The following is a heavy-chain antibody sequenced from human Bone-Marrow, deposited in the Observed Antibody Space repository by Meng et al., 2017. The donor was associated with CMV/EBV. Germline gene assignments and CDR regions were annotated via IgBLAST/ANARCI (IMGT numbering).Heavy chain of an antibody. D-gene: IGHD6-13*01. Sequence: SETLSLTCTVSGYSISSGYYWGWIRQPPGKGLEWIGSIYHSGSTYYSPSLKSRVTISVDTSKNQFSLKLSSVTAADTAVYYCARDAVAAGLGDAFDIWGQGTMVTVSS. J-gene: IGHJ3*02. CDR2: IYHSGST. CDR3: ARDAVAAGLGDAFDI. V-gene: IGHV4-38-2*02. CDR1: GYSISSGYY.